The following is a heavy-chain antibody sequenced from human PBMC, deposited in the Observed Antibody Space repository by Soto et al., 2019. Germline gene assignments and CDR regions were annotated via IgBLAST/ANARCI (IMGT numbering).Heavy chain of an antibody. Sequence: GGSLRPSCSSSGSPFSRYCMSWFRQAPGTGPEWVSNIKQDGSEKYYVDSVKGRFTISRDNAKNSLYLQMNSLRAEDTAVYYCAKGARITIFGVVISKYPWFDPWGQGTLVTVSS. CDR1: GSPFSRYC. J-gene: IGHJ5*02. D-gene: IGHD3-3*01. CDR2: IKQDGSEK. CDR3: AKGARITIFGVVISKYPWFDP. V-gene: IGHV3-7*03.